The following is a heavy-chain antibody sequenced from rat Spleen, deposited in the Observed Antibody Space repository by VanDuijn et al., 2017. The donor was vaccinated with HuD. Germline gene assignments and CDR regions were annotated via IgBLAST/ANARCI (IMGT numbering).Heavy chain of an antibody. Sequence: EVQLVESGGGLVQPGRSLKLSCAASGFTFSDYYMAWVRQAPGKGLEWVATITHSGGSTYYPDSVKGRFTISRDNAKSTLDLQMNSLRSEDTAIYYCTRRHVVPYVMDAWGQGASVTVSS. D-gene: IGHD1-1*01. CDR1: GFTFSDYY. CDR2: ITHSGGST. CDR3: TRRHVVPYVMDA. V-gene: IGHV5-31*01. J-gene: IGHJ4*01.